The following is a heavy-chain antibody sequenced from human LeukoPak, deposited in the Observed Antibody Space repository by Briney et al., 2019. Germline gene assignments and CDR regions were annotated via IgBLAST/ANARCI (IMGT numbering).Heavy chain of an antibody. V-gene: IGHV4-34*01. CDR1: GVSFSGYY. J-gene: IGHJ6*02. CDR2: INHSGST. CDR3: ARGWWDIVVVPAAPGYYYGMDV. Sequence: PSETLSLTCAVYGVSFSGYYWSWIRQPPGKGLEWIGEINHSGSTNYNPSLKSRVTISVDTSKNQFSLKLSSVTAADTAVYYCARGWWDIVVVPAAPGYYYGMDVWGQGTTVTVSS. D-gene: IGHD2-2*01.